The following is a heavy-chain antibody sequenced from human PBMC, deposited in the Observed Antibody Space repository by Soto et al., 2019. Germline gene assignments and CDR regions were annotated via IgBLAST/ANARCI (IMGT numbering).Heavy chain of an antibody. D-gene: IGHD3-10*01. V-gene: IGHV1-3*01. CDR3: AREITVDNGVDV. J-gene: IGHJ6*02. Sequence: ASVKVSCEASGYTFTTYAMHWVRQAPGQRLEWMGWINVANSNTKYSQKFQGRVTITRDTSASTTYMELSSLRSEDTGVYYCAREITVDNGVDVWGQGTTVTVS. CDR2: INVANSNT. CDR1: GYTFTTYA.